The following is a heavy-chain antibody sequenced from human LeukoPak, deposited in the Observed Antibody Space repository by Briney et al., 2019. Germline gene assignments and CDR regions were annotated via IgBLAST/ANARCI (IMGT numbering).Heavy chain of an antibody. CDR2: ISSNGGST. D-gene: IGHD6-19*01. CDR1: RFTFSSLT. V-gene: IGHV3-64D*06. CDR3: VNQISGWVS. Sequence: GGSLTLSCAASRFTFSSLTMHWVRQAPGKGLEYVSAISSNGGSTFYADFVKGRFSISRDNSKNTLYLQMSSLRAEDTAVYYCVNQISGWVSWGQGTLVTVSS. J-gene: IGHJ5*02.